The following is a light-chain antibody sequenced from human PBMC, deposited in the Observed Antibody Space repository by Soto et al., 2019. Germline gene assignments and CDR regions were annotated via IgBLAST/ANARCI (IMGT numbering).Light chain of an antibody. CDR2: DVS. CDR1: SSNVGGYNY. J-gene: IGLJ2*01. V-gene: IGLV2-11*01. Sequence: QSVLTQPRSVSESPGQSVTISCTGTSSNVGGYNYVSWYQQHPGKVPKLMIYDVSKRPSGVPDRFSGSKSGNTASLTISGLQAEDEADYYCCSYAGSYTLVFGGGTKLPVL. CDR3: CSYAGSYTLV.